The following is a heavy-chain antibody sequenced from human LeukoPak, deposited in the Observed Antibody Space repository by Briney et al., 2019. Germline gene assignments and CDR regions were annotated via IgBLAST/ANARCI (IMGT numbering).Heavy chain of an antibody. D-gene: IGHD6-19*01. V-gene: IGHV3-7*01. J-gene: IGHJ6*03. CDR1: GFTFSSYA. CDR3: ARDSSGWYYYYYYMDV. Sequence: GGSLRLSCAASGFTFSSYAMSWVRQAPGKGLEWVANIKQDGSEKYYVDSVKGRFTISRDNAKNSLYLQMNSLRAEDTAVYYCARDSSGWYYYYYYMDVWGKGTAVTVSS. CDR2: IKQDGSEK.